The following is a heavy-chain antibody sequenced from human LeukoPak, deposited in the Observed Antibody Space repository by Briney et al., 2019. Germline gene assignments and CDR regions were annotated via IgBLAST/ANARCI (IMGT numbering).Heavy chain of an antibody. V-gene: IGHV3-23*01. Sequence: GGSLRLSCAASGFTFSSYAMSWVRQAPGKGLEWVSAISGSGGSTYYADSVKGRFTISRGNSKNTLYLQMNSLRAEDTAVYYCAKDRIGSGKTLDAFDIWGQGTMVTVSS. D-gene: IGHD3-10*01. CDR1: GFTFSSYA. CDR2: ISGSGGST. J-gene: IGHJ3*02. CDR3: AKDRIGSGKTLDAFDI.